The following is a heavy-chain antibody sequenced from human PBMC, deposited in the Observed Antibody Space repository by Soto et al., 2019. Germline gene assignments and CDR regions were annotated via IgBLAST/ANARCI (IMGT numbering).Heavy chain of an antibody. Sequence: QLQLQESGPGLVKPSETLSLTCTVSGGSISSSSYYWGWIRQPPGKGLEWIGSIYYSGSTYYNPSLKSRVTISVDTSKNQFSLKLSSVTAADTAVYYCARQGLDYYYYGMDVWGQGTTVTVSS. CDR3: ARQGLDYYYYGMDV. J-gene: IGHJ6*02. CDR1: GGSISSSSYY. V-gene: IGHV4-39*01. CDR2: IYYSGST.